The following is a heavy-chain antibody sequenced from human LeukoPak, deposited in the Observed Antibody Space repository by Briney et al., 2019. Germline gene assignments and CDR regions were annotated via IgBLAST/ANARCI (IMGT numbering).Heavy chain of an antibody. V-gene: IGHV4-59*01. Sequence: PSETLSLTCTVSGGSISSYYWSWIRQPPGKGLEGIGYIYYSGSTNYNPSLKSRVTISVDTSKNQFSLKLSSVTAADTAVYYCARTNEDYCSSTSCPDAFDIWGQGTMVTVSS. D-gene: IGHD2-2*01. CDR3: ARTNEDYCSSTSCPDAFDI. J-gene: IGHJ3*02. CDR1: GGSISSYY. CDR2: IYYSGST.